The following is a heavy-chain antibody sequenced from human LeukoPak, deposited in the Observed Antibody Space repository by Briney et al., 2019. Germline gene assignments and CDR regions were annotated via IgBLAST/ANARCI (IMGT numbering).Heavy chain of an antibody. CDR1: GGSFSGYY. CDR2: INHSGST. D-gene: IGHD3-22*01. Sequence: SETLSLTCAVYGGSFSGYYWSWIRQPPGKGLEWIGEINHSGSTNYNPSLKSRVTISVDTSKNQFSLKLSSVTAADTAVYYCARDSSSGYYSDAFDIWGQGTMVTVSS. CDR3: ARDSSSGYYSDAFDI. V-gene: IGHV4-34*01. J-gene: IGHJ3*02.